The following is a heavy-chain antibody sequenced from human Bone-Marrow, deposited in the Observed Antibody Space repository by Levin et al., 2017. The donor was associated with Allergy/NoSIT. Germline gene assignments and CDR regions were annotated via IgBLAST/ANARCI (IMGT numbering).Heavy chain of an antibody. CDR3: ARPEKPYTGSYYSDY. J-gene: IGHJ4*02. Sequence: GGSLRLSCATSGFTFSNFAIHWVRQAPGKGLEWVAVISYDGNNKHYADSVNGRFTISRDNSKNTLFLQMNSLRPEDTAVYYCARPEKPYTGSYYSDYWGQGTLVTVSS. D-gene: IGHD1-26*01. CDR2: ISYDGNNK. CDR1: GFTFSNFA. V-gene: IGHV3-30*04.